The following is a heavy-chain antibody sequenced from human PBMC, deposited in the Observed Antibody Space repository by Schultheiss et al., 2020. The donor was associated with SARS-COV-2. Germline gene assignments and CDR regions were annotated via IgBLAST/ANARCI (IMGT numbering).Heavy chain of an antibody. D-gene: IGHD3-10*01. V-gene: IGHV4-59*01. Sequence: SETLSLTCTVSGGSISSYYWSWIRQPPGKALEWIGYIYYSGSTNYNPSLKSRVTISVDTSKNQFSLKLSSVTAADTAVYYCASLVAGDYYYYGMDVWGQGTTVTVSS. J-gene: IGHJ6*02. CDR2: IYYSGST. CDR3: ASLVAGDYYYYGMDV. CDR1: GGSISSYY.